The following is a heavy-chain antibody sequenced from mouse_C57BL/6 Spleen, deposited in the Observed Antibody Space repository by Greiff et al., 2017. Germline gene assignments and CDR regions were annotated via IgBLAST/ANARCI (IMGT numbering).Heavy chain of an antibody. CDR2: IYPGSGNT. D-gene: IGHD5-2*01. J-gene: IGHJ4*01. CDR3: ARGIARGGAMDY. V-gene: IGHV1-76*01. CDR1: GYTFTDYY. Sequence: QVQLQQSGAELVRPGASVKLSCKASGYTFTDYYINWVKQRPGQGLEWIARIYPGSGNTYYNEKFKGKATLTAEKSSSTAYMQLSSLTSEDSAVYFCARGIARGGAMDYWGQGTSVTVSS.